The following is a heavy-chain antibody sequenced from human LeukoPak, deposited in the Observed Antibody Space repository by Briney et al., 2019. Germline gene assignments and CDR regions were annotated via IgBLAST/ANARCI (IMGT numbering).Heavy chain of an antibody. CDR3: AREGFYYYDSSGYKRDAFDI. D-gene: IGHD3-22*01. J-gene: IGHJ3*02. Sequence: GGSLRLSCAASGFTFSSYGMHWVRQAAGKGLEWVAVIWYDGSNKYYADSVKGRFTISRDNSKNTLYLQMNSLRAEDTAVYYCAREGFYYYDSSGYKRDAFDIWGQGTMVTVSS. CDR2: IWYDGSNK. CDR1: GFTFSSYG. V-gene: IGHV3-33*01.